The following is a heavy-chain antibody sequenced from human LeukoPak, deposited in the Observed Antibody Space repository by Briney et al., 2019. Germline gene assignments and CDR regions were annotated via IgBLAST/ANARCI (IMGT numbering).Heavy chain of an antibody. CDR1: GFTFGTYW. V-gene: IGHV3-7*01. CDR2: IKQDGSEK. D-gene: IGHD6-19*01. J-gene: IGHJ6*02. Sequence: GSLRLSCAASGFTFGTYWMSWVRQAPGKGPEWVANIKQDGSEKYFVDSVEGRFTISRDNAKNSLYLQMNSLRAEDTAVYYCVRAGTSGWDYYNYAMDVWGQGTTVTVSS. CDR3: VRAGTSGWDYYNYAMDV.